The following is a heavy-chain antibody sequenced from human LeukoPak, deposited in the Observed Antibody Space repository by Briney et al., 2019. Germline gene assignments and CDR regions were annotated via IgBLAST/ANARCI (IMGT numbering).Heavy chain of an antibody. CDR2: MQNDGSDK. D-gene: IGHD1-1*01. CDR3: AKEQQLEPFDY. CDR1: GFTSSSYG. Sequence: PGGSLRLSCAASGFTSSSYGMHWVRQAPGKGLEWVAFMQNDGSDKFFADSVKGRFTISRDNTKNTLYLQMNSLRADDTAVYYCAKEQQLEPFDYWGQGTLVTVSS. J-gene: IGHJ4*02. V-gene: IGHV3-30*02.